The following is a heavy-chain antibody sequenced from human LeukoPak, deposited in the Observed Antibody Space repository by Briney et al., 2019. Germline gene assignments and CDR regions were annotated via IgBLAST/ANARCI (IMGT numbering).Heavy chain of an antibody. J-gene: IGHJ4*02. V-gene: IGHV3-23*01. D-gene: IGHD6-13*01. CDR3: AKDCRYSSSCPLDY. CDR1: GFTFSSYA. CDR2: ISGSGGST. Sequence: PGGSLRLSCAASGFTFSSYAMSWVRQAPGKGLEWVSAISGSGGSTYYADSVKGRFTISRDNSKNTLYLQMNSLRAEDTAVYYCAKDCRYSSSCPLDYWGQGTLVTVSS.